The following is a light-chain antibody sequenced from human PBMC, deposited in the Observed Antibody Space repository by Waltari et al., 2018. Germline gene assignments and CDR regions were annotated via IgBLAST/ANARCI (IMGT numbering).Light chain of an antibody. Sequence: QSALTQPPSVSGSPGQSVTISCTGTSSDVGSYNRVSWYQQPPGTAPKLMIYEVSNRPSGFPDRFSGSKSGNTASLTISGLQAEDEADYYCSSYTSSSKVVFGGGTKLTVL. CDR1: SSDVGSYNR. CDR3: SSYTSSSKVV. CDR2: EVS. J-gene: IGLJ2*01. V-gene: IGLV2-18*02.